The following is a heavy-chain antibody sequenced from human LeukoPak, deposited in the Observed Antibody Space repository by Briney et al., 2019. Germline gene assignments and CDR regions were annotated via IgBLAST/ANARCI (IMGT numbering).Heavy chain of an antibody. CDR3: ARGDSSGYYGYYFDY. J-gene: IGHJ4*02. D-gene: IGHD3-22*01. CDR2: IYYSGST. Sequence: SETLSLTCTVSGGSISSFYWSWIRQPPGKGLEWIGYIYYSGSTNYNPSLKSRVTISVDTSKNQFSLKLSSVTAADTAVYYCARGDSSGYYGYYFDYRGQGTLVTVSS. CDR1: GGSISSFY. V-gene: IGHV4-59*01.